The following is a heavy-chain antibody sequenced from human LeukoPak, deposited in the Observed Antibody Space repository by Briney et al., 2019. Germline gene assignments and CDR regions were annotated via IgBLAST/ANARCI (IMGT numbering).Heavy chain of an antibody. CDR2: ISWDGGST. Sequence: GGSPRLSCAASGFTFDDYAMHWVRQAPGKGLEWVSLISWDGGSTYYADSVKGRFTISRDNSKNSLYLQMNSLRAEDTALYYCASGYSSGHDAFDIWGQGTMVTVSS. D-gene: IGHD6-19*01. J-gene: IGHJ3*02. CDR1: GFTFDDYA. V-gene: IGHV3-43D*03. CDR3: ASGYSSGHDAFDI.